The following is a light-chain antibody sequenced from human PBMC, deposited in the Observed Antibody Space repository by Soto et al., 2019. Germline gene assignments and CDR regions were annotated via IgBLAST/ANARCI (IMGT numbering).Light chain of an antibody. J-gene: IGLJ2*01. Sequence: QSVLTQPPSMSGTPGQRVTISCSGSSSNIGSYTVSWYQQLPVTSPKFLIYSNDQRPSGVPDRFSGSKSGTSASLAISGLQSEDESTYYCAAWDDSLSGIVVFGGGTKVTVL. CDR2: SND. V-gene: IGLV1-44*01. CDR3: AAWDDSLSGIVV. CDR1: SSNIGSYT.